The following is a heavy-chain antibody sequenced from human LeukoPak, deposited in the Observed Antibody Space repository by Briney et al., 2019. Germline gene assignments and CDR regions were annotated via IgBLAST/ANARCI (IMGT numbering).Heavy chain of an antibody. CDR3: ARDSSDSSSQVAFDL. CDR1: GFTFSDYY. CDR2: ISTGANTI. D-gene: IGHD6-19*01. V-gene: IGHV3-11*01. Sequence: GGSLRLSCAASGFTFSDYYMNWIRQAPGKGLEWVSYISTGANTIYYADSVKGRFTISRDNAKNSLFLQMNSLRAEDTAVYYCARDSSDSSSQVAFDLWGQGILVTVSS. J-gene: IGHJ4*02.